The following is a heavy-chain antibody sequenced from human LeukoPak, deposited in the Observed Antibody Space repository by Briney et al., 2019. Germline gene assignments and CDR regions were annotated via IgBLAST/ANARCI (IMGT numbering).Heavy chain of an antibody. CDR2: IYSGGST. V-gene: IGHV3-53*01. J-gene: IGHJ3*02. CDR1: GFTVSSNY. D-gene: IGHD3-10*01. CDR3: ARDSSPGITMIRGVIPGAFDI. Sequence: GGSLRLSCAAFGFTVSSNYMSWVRQAPGEGLEWVSVIYSGGSTYYADSVKGRFTISRDNSKNTLYLQMNSLRAEDTAVYYCARDSSPGITMIRGVIPGAFDIWGQGTMVTVSS.